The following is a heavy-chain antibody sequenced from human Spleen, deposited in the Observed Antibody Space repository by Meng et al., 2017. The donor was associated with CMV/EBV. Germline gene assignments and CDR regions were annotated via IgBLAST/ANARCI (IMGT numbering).Heavy chain of an antibody. D-gene: IGHD6-13*01. CDR1: GYTFTGYY. CDR2: IYPHSGGT. V-gene: IGHV1-2*02. J-gene: IGHJ3*02. Sequence: VKVSCKASGYTFTGYYMHWVRQAPGQGLEWMGWIYPHSGGTNYAQKFQGRVTMTRDTSISTAYMELSRLRSDDTAVYYCVRDGYRGGAFDIWGQGTMVTVSS. CDR3: VRDGYRGGAFDI.